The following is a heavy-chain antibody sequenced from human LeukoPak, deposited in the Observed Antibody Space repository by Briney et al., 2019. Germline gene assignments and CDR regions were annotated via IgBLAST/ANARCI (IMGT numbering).Heavy chain of an antibody. J-gene: IGHJ4*02. V-gene: IGHV4-61*01. CDR1: GGSISSSSYY. CDR2: IYYSGST. D-gene: IGHD6-13*01. Sequence: SETLSLTCTVSGGSISSSSYYWGWIRQPPGKGLEWIGYIYYSGSTNYNPSLKSRVTISVDTSKNQFSLKLSSVTAADTAVYYCARDSSYSSSWYGSIDYWGQGTLVTVSS. CDR3: ARDSSYSSSWYGSIDY.